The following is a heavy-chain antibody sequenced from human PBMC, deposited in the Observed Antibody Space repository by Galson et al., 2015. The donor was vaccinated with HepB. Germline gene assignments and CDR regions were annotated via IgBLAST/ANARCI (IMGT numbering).Heavy chain of an antibody. V-gene: IGHV3-21*01. CDR1: GFTFSSYS. Sequence: SLRLSCAASGFTFSSYSMNWVRQAPGKGLEWVSSISSSSSYIYYADSVKGRFTISRDNAKNSLYLQMNSLRAEDTAVYYCASRRYYYDSSGYYYVAYFDYWGQGTLVTVSS. CDR2: ISSSSSYI. D-gene: IGHD3-22*01. J-gene: IGHJ4*02. CDR3: ASRRYYYDSSGYYYVAYFDY.